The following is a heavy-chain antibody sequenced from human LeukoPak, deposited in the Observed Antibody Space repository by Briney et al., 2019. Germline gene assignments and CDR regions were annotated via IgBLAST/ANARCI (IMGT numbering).Heavy chain of an antibody. Sequence: SETLSLTCAVYGGSFSGYYWSWIRQPPGKGLEWIGEINHSGSTNYNPSLKSRVTISVDTSKNQFSLKLSSVTAADTAVYYCAADSSGYYYGAVFDIWGQGTMVTVSS. V-gene: IGHV4-34*01. D-gene: IGHD3-22*01. CDR1: GGSFSGYY. CDR3: AADSSGYYYGAVFDI. J-gene: IGHJ3*02. CDR2: INHSGST.